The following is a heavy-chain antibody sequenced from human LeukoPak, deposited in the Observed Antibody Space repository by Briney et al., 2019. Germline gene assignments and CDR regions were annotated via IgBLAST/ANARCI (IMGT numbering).Heavy chain of an antibody. Sequence: PGGSLRLSCAASGFTFSSYSMNWVRQAPGKGLEWVSYISSSGSTIYYADSVKGRFTISRDNAKNSLYLQMNSLRAEDTAVYYCARIGVVAYSGSYWGQGTLVTVSS. CDR1: GFTFSSYS. J-gene: IGHJ4*02. D-gene: IGHD1-26*01. V-gene: IGHV3-48*04. CDR2: ISSSGSTI. CDR3: ARIGVVAYSGSY.